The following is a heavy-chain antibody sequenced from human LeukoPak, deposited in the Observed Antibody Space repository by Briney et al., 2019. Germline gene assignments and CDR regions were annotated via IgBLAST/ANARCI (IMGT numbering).Heavy chain of an antibody. CDR1: GFTFSSYA. D-gene: IGHD1-26*01. CDR2: TSGSSGNT. CDR3: VTEVSGSFPT. J-gene: IGHJ4*02. Sequence: GGSLRLSCAASGFTFSSYAMSWVRQAPGKGLEWVSTTSGSSGNTYYADSVKGRFTFSRDNSKNTLYLQMNSLKAEDTAVYYCVTEVSGSFPTWGQGTLVTVSS. V-gene: IGHV3-23*01.